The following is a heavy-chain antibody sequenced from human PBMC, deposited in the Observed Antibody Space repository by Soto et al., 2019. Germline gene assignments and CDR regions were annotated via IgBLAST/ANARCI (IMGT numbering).Heavy chain of an antibody. CDR1: GGSISGDS. Sequence: SETLSLTCTVSGGSISGDSWSWIRKSPGKGLEWIGYISYSGSTNYNPSLKSRVTISVDTSKNQFSLKLSSVTAADTAVYYCARDSGRKYYDFWSGYDYGMDVWGQGTTVTVSS. D-gene: IGHD3-3*01. CDR3: ARDSGRKYYDFWSGYDYGMDV. J-gene: IGHJ6*02. V-gene: IGHV4-59*01. CDR2: ISYSGST.